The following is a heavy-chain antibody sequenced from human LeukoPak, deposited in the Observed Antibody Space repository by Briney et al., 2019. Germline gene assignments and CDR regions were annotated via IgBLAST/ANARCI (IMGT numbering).Heavy chain of an antibody. Sequence: ASLKVSCKASGYTLTAHYMHWVRQAPGQGLEWMGRINPNSGDTSYAQKFQGRVTMTRDTSISTAYMDLSRLTSDDTAVYYCARPYGSGSFDNWFDPWGQGTLVIVSS. J-gene: IGHJ5*02. CDR3: ARPYGSGSFDNWFDP. CDR1: GYTLTAHY. CDR2: INPNSGDT. D-gene: IGHD3-10*01. V-gene: IGHV1-2*06.